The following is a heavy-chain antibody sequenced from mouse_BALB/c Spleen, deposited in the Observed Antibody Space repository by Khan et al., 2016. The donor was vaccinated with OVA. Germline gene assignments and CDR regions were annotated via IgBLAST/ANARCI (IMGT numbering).Heavy chain of an antibody. CDR3: ARKNYYGYAVDY. CDR2: ISYSGST. Sequence: EVQLVETGPGLVKPSQSLSLTCTVTGYSITSNYAWNWIRQFPGNKLEWMGYISYSGSTSYNPSLKSRISITRETSKNQFFLQLNSVTTDDTATYYCARKNYYGYAVDYWGQGTSVTVAS. J-gene: IGHJ4*01. D-gene: IGHD1-1*01. CDR1: GYSITSNYA. V-gene: IGHV3-2*02.